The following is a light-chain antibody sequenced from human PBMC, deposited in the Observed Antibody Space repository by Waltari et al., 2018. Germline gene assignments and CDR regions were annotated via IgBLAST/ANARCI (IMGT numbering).Light chain of an antibody. CDR2: SNN. J-gene: IGLJ6*01. V-gene: IGLV1-44*01. Sequence: QSVLTQPPSASGTPGQRVTISCSGSSSNIGSNTVNWYQQLPGTAPKLRIYSNNQRPSGVPDRFSGSTSGTSASLAISGLQSEDEADYYCAAWDDSLNGNVFGSGTKVTVL. CDR3: AAWDDSLNGNV. CDR1: SSNIGSNT.